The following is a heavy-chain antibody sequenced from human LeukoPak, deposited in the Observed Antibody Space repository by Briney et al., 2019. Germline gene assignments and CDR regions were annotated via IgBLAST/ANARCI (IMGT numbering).Heavy chain of an antibody. CDR2: IYYSVRA. CDR3: ARGNCSSTSCYQGGPYHYGMDV. V-gene: IGHV4-30-4*01. Sequence: PSETLSLTCTVSVDSISIGDYYWGWIRQPPGKGLEWIGYIYYSVRAYYNPSLKSRVTISVDTSKNQFSLKLSSVTAADTAVYYCARGNCSSTSCYQGGPYHYGMDVWGQGTTVTVSS. J-gene: IGHJ6*02. D-gene: IGHD2-2*01. CDR1: VDSISIGDYY.